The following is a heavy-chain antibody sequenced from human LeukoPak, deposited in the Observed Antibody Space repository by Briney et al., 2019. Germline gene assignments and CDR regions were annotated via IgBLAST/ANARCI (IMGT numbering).Heavy chain of an antibody. V-gene: IGHV1-46*01. CDR3: ARAPDVDTAIGFYGMDV. Sequence: EASVKVSCKASGYTFTSYYMHWVRQAPGQGLEWMGIINPSGGSTSYAQKFQGRVTMTRDTSTSTVYMELSRLRSEDTAVYYCARAPDVDTAIGFYGMDVWGQGTTVTVSS. CDR2: INPSGGST. CDR1: GYTFTSYY. D-gene: IGHD5-18*01. J-gene: IGHJ6*01.